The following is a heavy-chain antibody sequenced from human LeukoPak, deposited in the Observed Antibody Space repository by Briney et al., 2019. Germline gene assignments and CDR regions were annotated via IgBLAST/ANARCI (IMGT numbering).Heavy chain of an antibody. CDR1: GFTFSSYA. J-gene: IGHJ5*02. CDR3: AKAPRGVVNWFDP. D-gene: IGHD3-3*01. Sequence: GGSLRLSCAASGFTFSSYAMSWVRQAPGKGLEWVSAISGSGGSTYYADSVKGRYTISRDNSKNTLYLQVNSLRAEDTAVYYCAKAPRGVVNWFDPWGQGTLVTVSS. V-gene: IGHV3-23*01. CDR2: ISGSGGST.